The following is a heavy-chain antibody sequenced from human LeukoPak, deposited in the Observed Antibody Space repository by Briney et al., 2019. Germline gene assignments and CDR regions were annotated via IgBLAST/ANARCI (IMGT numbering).Heavy chain of an antibody. V-gene: IGHV4-59*08. J-gene: IGHJ4*02. CDR1: RGSLRRSY. D-gene: IGHD3-22*01. Sequence: PETPSLTCTHSRGSLRRSYWSWVRQPPQTGLEWIGYVYYSVSTNHNPSLKSRVTISVDASKNQFSLKLSSVTAADTAVYYCAIHAHYYDSSGYYTLDYWGQGTLVTVSS. CDR3: AIHAHYYDSSGYYTLDY. CDR2: VYYSVST.